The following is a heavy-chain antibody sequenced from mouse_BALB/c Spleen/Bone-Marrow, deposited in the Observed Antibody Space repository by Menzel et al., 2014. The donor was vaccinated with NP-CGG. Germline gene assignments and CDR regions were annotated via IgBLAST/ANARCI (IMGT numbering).Heavy chain of an antibody. D-gene: IGHD2-1*01. CDR1: GYTFTNYY. Sequence: QVQLQQSGAELVKPGASVRLSCKASGYTFTNYYMYWVKQRPGQGLEWIGEINPSNGGTNFNEKFKSKATLTVDKSSNTTYMQLSSLTSEDSAVYYCTRSGNYLFAYWGQGTLVNVSA. J-gene: IGHJ3*01. CDR2: INPSNGGT. CDR3: TRSGNYLFAY. V-gene: IGHV1S81*02.